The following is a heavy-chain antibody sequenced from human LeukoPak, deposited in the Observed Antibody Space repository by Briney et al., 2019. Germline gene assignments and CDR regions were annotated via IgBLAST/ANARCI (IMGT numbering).Heavy chain of an antibody. V-gene: IGHV4-59*08. Sequence: SETLSLTCTVSGDSISSYFWSWIRQPPGKGLERIGYNSGSTNYNPSLKSRVTILLDRSKNQFSLKLSSVTAADTAVYYCARGRGYGGNYLRSFDIWGQGTMVTVSS. CDR1: GDSISSYF. J-gene: IGHJ3*02. CDR3: ARGRGYGGNYLRSFDI. CDR2: NSGST. D-gene: IGHD1-26*01.